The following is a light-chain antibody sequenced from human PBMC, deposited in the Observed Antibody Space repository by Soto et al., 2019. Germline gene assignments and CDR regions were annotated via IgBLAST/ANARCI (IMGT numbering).Light chain of an antibody. CDR1: QSVNRN. J-gene: IGKJ3*01. V-gene: IGKV3-15*01. CDR2: GAS. Sequence: EIVMTQSPATLSVSPGERATLSCRASQSVNRNLAWYQQKPGQAPNLLIYGASTRATGTPVRFSGSGSGTEFTLTISSLKSEDFAVYYCQQYDNWTFNFGTGTKVDFK. CDR3: QQYDNWTFN.